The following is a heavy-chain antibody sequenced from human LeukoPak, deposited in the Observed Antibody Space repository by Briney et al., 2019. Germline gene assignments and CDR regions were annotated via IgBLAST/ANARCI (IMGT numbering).Heavy chain of an antibody. CDR1: GFTFDDYA. D-gene: IGHD2-15*01. V-gene: IGHV3-9*01. CDR3: ARVLRYCSGGNCYSGGLGYMDV. J-gene: IGHJ6*03. Sequence: PGGSLRLSCAASGFTFDDYAMHWVRQAPGKGLEGVSGISWNSGSIGYADSVKGRFTISRDNAKNSLFLQMNSLRAEDTAVYYCARVLRYCSGGNCYSGGLGYMDVWGKGTTVTISS. CDR2: ISWNSGSI.